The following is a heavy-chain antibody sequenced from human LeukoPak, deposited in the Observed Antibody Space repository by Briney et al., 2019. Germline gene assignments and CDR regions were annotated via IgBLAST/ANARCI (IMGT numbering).Heavy chain of an antibody. CDR3: AIMHGYYDGSGYWVQ. CDR2: ITPNADRT. V-gene: IGHV3-23*01. Sequence: GGSLRLSCAASGFTFGSYGVSWVRQAPGKGLEWVSFITPNADRTSYADSVEGRFTISRDNPRNTLYMQMNSLRDEDTAIYYCAIMHGYYDGSGYWVQWGQGTLVTVSS. J-gene: IGHJ1*01. CDR1: GFTFGSYG. D-gene: IGHD3-22*01.